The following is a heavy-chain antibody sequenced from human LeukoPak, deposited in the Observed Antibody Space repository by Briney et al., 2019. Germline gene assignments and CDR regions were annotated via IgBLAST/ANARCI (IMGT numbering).Heavy chain of an antibody. CDR2: ISSSSSYI. J-gene: IGHJ4*02. V-gene: IGHV3-21*01. D-gene: IGHD3-9*01. CDR3: ARRGYFDWLLYYYFDY. Sequence: GGSLRLSCAASGFTFSTYWMTWVRQAPGKGLEWVSSISSSSSYIYYADSVKGRFTISRDNAKNSLYLQMNSLRAEDTAVYYCARRGYFDWLLYYYFDYWGQGTLVTVSS. CDR1: GFTFSTYW.